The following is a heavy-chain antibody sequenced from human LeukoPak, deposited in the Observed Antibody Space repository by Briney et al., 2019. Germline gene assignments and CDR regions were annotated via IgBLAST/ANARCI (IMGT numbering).Heavy chain of an antibody. CDR1: VYTLTELS. CDR3: ARSRTTVTPSDY. D-gene: IGHD4-11*01. Sequence: SVKVSCKVSVYTLTELSMHWVRQAPGKGLEGMGGFDPEDGETIYAQKFQGRVTMTEDTSTDTAYMELSSLRSEDTAVYYCARSRTTVTPSDYWGQGTLVTVCS. J-gene: IGHJ4*02. CDR2: FDPEDGET. V-gene: IGHV1-24*01.